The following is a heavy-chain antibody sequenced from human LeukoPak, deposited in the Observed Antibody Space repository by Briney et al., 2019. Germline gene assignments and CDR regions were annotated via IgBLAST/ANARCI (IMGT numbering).Heavy chain of an antibody. Sequence: GGSLRLSCAASGFTFSSYWMSWVRQAPGKGLEWVANIKQDGSEKYYVDSVKGRFTISRDNAKNSLYLQMNSLRAEDTAVYYCARDKFSGNYYDSSGYYFDYWGQGTLVTVSS. J-gene: IGHJ4*02. CDR3: ARDKFSGNYYDSSGYYFDY. V-gene: IGHV3-7*01. CDR1: GFTFSSYW. CDR2: IKQDGSEK. D-gene: IGHD3-22*01.